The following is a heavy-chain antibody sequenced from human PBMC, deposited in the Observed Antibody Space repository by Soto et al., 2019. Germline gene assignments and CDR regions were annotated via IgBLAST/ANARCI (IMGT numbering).Heavy chain of an antibody. V-gene: IGHV3-30*18. J-gene: IGHJ4*02. CDR2: VSHDGRNT. CDR1: GFTFSDNA. CDR3: AKGGRQWLVTSDFNY. D-gene: IGHD6-19*01. Sequence: PGGSLRLSCAASGFTFSDNAIHWVRQAPGKGLEWVAVVSHDGRNTHYADSVKGRFTISRDSSKNTVSLEMTSLRAEDTAVYYCAKGGRQWLVTSDFNYWGQGALVTVSS.